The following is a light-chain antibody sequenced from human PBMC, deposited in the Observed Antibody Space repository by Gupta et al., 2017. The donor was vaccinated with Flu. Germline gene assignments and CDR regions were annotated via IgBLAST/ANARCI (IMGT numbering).Light chain of an antibody. V-gene: IGKV3-20*01. CDR3: QQYGTSPVT. J-gene: IGKJ1*01. Sequence: EIALTQSPGTLSLSPGERATRSCRASQSVSSSYVAWYQQKPGQAPRLLIYCASSRATGTPDRFSGSGSGTAFTLTISRLEPEDFAVYYCQQYGTSPVTFGQGTKVEIK. CDR1: QSVSSSY. CDR2: CAS.